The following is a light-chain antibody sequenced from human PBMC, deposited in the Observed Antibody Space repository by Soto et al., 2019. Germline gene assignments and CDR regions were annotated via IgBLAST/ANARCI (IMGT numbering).Light chain of an antibody. J-gene: IGKJ1*01. CDR1: QSVSSSY. CDR3: QQYGSSPWT. V-gene: IGKV3-20*01. CDR2: GAS. Sequence: EVGFTQSPCTLSLSPGERATLHCRASQSVSSSYLAWYQQKPGQAPRLLIYGASSRATGIPDRFSGSGSGTDFTLTISRLEPEDFAVYYCQQYGSSPWTFGQGTKVDIK.